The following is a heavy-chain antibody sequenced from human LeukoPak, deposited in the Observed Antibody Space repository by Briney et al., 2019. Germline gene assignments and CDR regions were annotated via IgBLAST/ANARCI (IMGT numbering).Heavy chain of an antibody. CDR1: GYSISSGYY. J-gene: IGHJ5*02. V-gene: IGHV4-38-2*01. CDR2: MYHSGST. Sequence: PSETLSLTCAVSGYSISSGYYWGWIRQPPGKGLEWIGSMYHSGSTYYNPSLKSRVTISIDTSKNHFSLNLTSVTAADTAVYYSARVGDSSGYENWFDPWGQGTLVTVSS. D-gene: IGHD3-22*01. CDR3: ARVGDSSGYENWFDP.